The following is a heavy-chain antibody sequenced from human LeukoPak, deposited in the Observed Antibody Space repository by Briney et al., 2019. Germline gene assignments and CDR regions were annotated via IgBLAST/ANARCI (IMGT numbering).Heavy chain of an antibody. CDR2: VSSSSSYI. J-gene: IGHJ4*02. D-gene: IGHD6-13*01. V-gene: IGHV3-21*01. CDR1: GFTFSSYS. CDR3: ARDEVGAAAGTLRY. Sequence: PGGSLRLSCAASGFTFSSYSMNWVRQAPGKGLEWVSSVSSSSSYIYYADSVKGRFTISRDNAKNSLYLQVNSLRAEDTAVYYCARDEVGAAAGTLRYWGQGTLVTVSS.